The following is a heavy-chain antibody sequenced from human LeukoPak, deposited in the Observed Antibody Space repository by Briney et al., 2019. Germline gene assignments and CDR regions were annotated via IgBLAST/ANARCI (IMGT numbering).Heavy chain of an antibody. J-gene: IGHJ4*02. CDR3: ARVSYYDSSGSPDY. Sequence: SETLSLTCTVSGGSISSGGYYWSWIRQLPGKGLEWIGYIYYSGSTYYNPSLKSRVTISVDTSKNQFSLKLSSVTAADTAVYYCARVSYYDSSGSPDYWGQGTLVTVSS. CDR1: GGSISSGGYY. D-gene: IGHD3-22*01. CDR2: IYYSGST. V-gene: IGHV4-31*03.